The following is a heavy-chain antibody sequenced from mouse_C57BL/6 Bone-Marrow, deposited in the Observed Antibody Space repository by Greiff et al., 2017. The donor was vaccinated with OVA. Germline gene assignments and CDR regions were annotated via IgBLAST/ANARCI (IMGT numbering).Heavy chain of an antibody. CDR2: INPNYGTT. V-gene: IGHV1-39*01. J-gene: IGHJ1*03. D-gene: IGHD1-1*01. CDR3: AFYYGSSYRYFDV. CDR1: GYSFTDYN. Sequence: EVKLQESGPELVKPGASVKISCKASGYSFTDYNMNWVKQSNGKCLEWIGVINPNYGTTSYNQKFKSKATLTVDQSSSTAYMQLNSLTSEDSAVYYCAFYYGSSYRYFDVWGTGTTVTVSS.